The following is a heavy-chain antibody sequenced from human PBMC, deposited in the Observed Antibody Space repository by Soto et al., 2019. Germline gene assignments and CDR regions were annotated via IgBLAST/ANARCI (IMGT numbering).Heavy chain of an antibody. CDR3: ARSIFGDGYNACFDY. CDR1: GGTFSSYA. J-gene: IGHJ4*02. Sequence: QVQLVQSGAEVKKPGSSVKVSCKASGGTFSSYAISWVRQAPGQGLEWMGGIIPIFGTANYAQKFQGRVTISADESTSTAYRELSSLRSEDTAVYYCARSIFGDGYNACFDYWGQGTLVTVSS. CDR2: IIPIFGTA. D-gene: IGHD3-3*01. V-gene: IGHV1-69*12.